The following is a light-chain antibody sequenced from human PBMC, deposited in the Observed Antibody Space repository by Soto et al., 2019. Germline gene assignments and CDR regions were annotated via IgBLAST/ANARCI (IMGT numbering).Light chain of an antibody. V-gene: IGKV2-28*01. CDR3: MQSLQTPVYT. J-gene: IGKJ2*01. Sequence: DIVMTQSPLSLPVTPGEPASISCRSSQSLLHSNGYNYLDWYLQKPGQSSKLLISLGSNRASGVPDRLSGSGSGTDFTLKISRVEAEDVGVYYCMQSLQTPVYTFGQGTKLKIK. CDR2: LGS. CDR1: QSLLHSNGYNY.